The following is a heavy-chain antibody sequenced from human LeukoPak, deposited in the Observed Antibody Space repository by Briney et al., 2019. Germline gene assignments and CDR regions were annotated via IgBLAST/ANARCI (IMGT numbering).Heavy chain of an antibody. D-gene: IGHD5-12*01. V-gene: IGHV3-30-3*01. CDR3: ARYSGYDWGSDYFDY. CDR1: GFTFSSYA. J-gene: IGHJ4*02. CDR2: ISYDGSNK. Sequence: GGSLRLSCAASGFTFSSYAMHWVRQAPGKGLGWVAVISYDGSNKYYADSVKGRFTISRDNSKNTLYLQMNSLRAEDTAVYYCARYSGYDWGSDYFDYWGQGTLVTVSS.